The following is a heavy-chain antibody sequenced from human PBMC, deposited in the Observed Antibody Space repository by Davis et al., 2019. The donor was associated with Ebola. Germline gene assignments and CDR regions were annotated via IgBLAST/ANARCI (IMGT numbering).Heavy chain of an antibody. J-gene: IGHJ3*02. Sequence: PGGSLRLSCAASGFNLSTYSMNWVRQAPGKGLEWVSSISRDSNYIYYADSVKGRFTISRDNAKNSLYLQMNSLRAEDTAVYYCARHLYHTSGRDAFDIWGQGTMVTVSS. CDR3: ARHLYHTSGRDAFDI. D-gene: IGHD3-22*01. CDR2: ISRDSNYI. V-gene: IGHV3-21*01. CDR1: GFNLSTYS.